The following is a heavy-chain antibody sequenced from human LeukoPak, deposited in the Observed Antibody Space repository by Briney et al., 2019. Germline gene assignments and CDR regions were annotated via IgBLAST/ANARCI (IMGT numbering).Heavy chain of an antibody. J-gene: IGHJ4*02. V-gene: IGHV3-21*01. Sequence: GGSLRLSCAASGFTFSSYSMNWVRQAPGKGLEWVSSISSSSSYIYYADSVKGRFTISRDNAKNSLYLQMNSLRAEDTAVYYCARHSSQESGSYYDPLGYWGQGTLVTVSS. D-gene: IGHD3-10*01. CDR3: ARHSSQESGSYYDPLGY. CDR2: ISSSSSYI. CDR1: GFTFSSYS.